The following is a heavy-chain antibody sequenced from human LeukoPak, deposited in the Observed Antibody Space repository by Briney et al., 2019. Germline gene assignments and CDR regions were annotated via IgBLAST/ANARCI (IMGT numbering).Heavy chain of an antibody. CDR1: GFTFSSYW. J-gene: IGHJ4*02. CDR2: IKQDGSEK. V-gene: IGHV3-7*01. D-gene: IGHD2-2*01. Sequence: PGGSLRLSCAASGFTFSSYWMSWVRQAPGKGREWVANIKQDGSEKYYVDSVKGRFTISRDNAKTSLYLQMNSLRAEDTAVYYCAREGSVVPAADYYFDYWGQGTLVTVSS. CDR3: AREGSVVPAADYYFDY.